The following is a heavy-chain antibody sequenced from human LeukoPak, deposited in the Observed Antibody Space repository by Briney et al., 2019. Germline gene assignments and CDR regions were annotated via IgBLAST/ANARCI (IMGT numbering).Heavy chain of an antibody. J-gene: IGHJ4*02. Sequence: GGSLRLSCAASGFTFSSYAMNWVRQAPGKGLEWVSYISSSSSTIYYADSVKGRFTISRDNAKNSLYLQMNSLRDEDTAVYYCAREGYSSGWYYFDYWGQGTLVTVSS. V-gene: IGHV3-48*02. CDR1: GFTFSSYA. CDR2: ISSSSSTI. CDR3: AREGYSSGWYYFDY. D-gene: IGHD6-19*01.